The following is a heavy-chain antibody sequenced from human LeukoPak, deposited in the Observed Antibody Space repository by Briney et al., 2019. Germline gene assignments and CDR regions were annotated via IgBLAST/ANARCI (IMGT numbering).Heavy chain of an antibody. V-gene: IGHV4-34*01. CDR3: ARGNGYCSSTSCPHWFDP. D-gene: IGHD2-2*01. Sequence: SETLSLTCAVYGGSFSGYYWSWIRQPPGKGLEWIGEINHSEYINYNPSLKSRVTISVDTSKNQFSLKLSSVAVADTAVYYCARGNGYCSSTSCPHWFDPWGQGTLVTVSS. CDR1: GGSFSGYY. J-gene: IGHJ5*02. CDR2: INHSEYI.